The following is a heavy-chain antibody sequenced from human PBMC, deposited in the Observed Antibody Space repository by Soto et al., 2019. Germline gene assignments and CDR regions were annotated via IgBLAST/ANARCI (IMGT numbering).Heavy chain of an antibody. D-gene: IGHD2-15*01. Sequence: PGGSQRLSCTSSGFNFRSYAMSWVRQATGKGLEWVSAISGSGGSTYYADSVKGRFTISRDNSKNTLYLQMNSLRAEDTAVYYCAKDCSGGSCYSNPHYYYYGMDVWGQGTTVTVSS. V-gene: IGHV3-23*01. CDR3: AKDCSGGSCYSNPHYYYYGMDV. CDR1: GFNFRSYA. J-gene: IGHJ6*02. CDR2: ISGSGGST.